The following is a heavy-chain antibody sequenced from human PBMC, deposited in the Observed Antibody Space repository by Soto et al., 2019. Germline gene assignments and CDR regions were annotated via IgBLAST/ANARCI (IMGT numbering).Heavy chain of an antibody. CDR3: VREPWGFSGTWYDY. V-gene: IGHV3-74*01. D-gene: IGHD6-13*01. Sequence: SCAASQFSFSSYWMHWVRQVPGKGPAWVSRINHDGSKTEYADSVKGRFTISRDNTNNTLYLQMNSLRVEDTAMYYCVREPWGFSGTWYDYWGQGTLVTVSS. CDR2: INHDGSKT. CDR1: QFSFSSYW. J-gene: IGHJ4*02.